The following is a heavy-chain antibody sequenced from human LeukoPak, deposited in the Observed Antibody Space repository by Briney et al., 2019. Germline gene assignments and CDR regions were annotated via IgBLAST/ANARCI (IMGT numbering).Heavy chain of an antibody. CDR1: GFTFSSYD. Sequence: GGSLRLSCAASGFTFSSYDMSWVRQAPGRGLDWFSFISGSTSAVYIADSVKGRFTISRDSTSNSLHLEMNSLRDEDAAVYYCVRGHMDVWGKGTTVIVSS. CDR3: VRGHMDV. V-gene: IGHV3-48*02. J-gene: IGHJ6*03. CDR2: ISGSTSAV.